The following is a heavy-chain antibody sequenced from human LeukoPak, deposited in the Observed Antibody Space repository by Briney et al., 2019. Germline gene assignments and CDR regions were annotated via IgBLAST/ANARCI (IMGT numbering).Heavy chain of an antibody. CDR1: NGSISNYY. CDR2: IYSSGST. Sequence: ASETLSLTCTVSNGSISNYYWSWIRQPPGQGLEWIGYIYSSGSTNYNPSLKSRVTISVDTSKNQFSLRLSSVTAADTAVYYCARGLTPLYYFDCWGQGTLVTVSS. V-gene: IGHV4-59*01. CDR3: ARGLTPLYYFDC. D-gene: IGHD3-16*01. J-gene: IGHJ4*02.